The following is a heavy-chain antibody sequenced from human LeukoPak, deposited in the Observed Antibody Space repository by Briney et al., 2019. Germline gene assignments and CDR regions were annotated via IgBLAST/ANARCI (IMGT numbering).Heavy chain of an antibody. V-gene: IGHV3-30*18. CDR3: AKWGVNYYDSSGYETPVDY. CDR1: GFTFSSYG. CDR2: ISYDGSNK. D-gene: IGHD3-22*01. Sequence: PGRSLRLSCAASGFTFSSYGMHWVRQAPGKGLEWVAVISYDGSNKYYADSVKARFTISRDNSKNTLYLQMNSLRAEDTAVYYCAKWGVNYYDSSGYETPVDYWGQGTLVTVSS. J-gene: IGHJ4*02.